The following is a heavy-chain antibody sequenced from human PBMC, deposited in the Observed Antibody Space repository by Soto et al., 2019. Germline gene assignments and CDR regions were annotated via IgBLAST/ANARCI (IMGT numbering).Heavy chain of an antibody. J-gene: IGHJ4*02. CDR2: ISSSGTTT. Sequence: EIQLVESGGGLVQPGGSLRLSCVASEFTFSSYNMNWVRQAPGKGLXWISDISSSGTTTYYADSVKGRFTISRDNAKXXXXXXXXXXXXXXXXXXXXXXXXXXXXXRGHYSWGQGTLVTVSS. CDR1: EFTFSSYN. D-gene: IGHD3-3*01. V-gene: IGHV3-48*01. CDR3: XXXXXXXXXRGHYS.